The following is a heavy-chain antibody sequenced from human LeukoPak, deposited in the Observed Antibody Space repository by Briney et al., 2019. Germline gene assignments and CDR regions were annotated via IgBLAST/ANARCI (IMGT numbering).Heavy chain of an antibody. Sequence: SETLSLTCTVSGGSISSVDYPWSWIRHPPGKGLEWIGYIFHTGHTSYNPSLRSRATISVDMSKTQLSLRLTSVTAAETAVYCCARGFYGAGSQFDYWGQGTLVTVSS. J-gene: IGHJ4*02. CDR2: IFHTGHT. CDR3: ARGFYGAGSQFDY. D-gene: IGHD3-10*01. CDR1: GGSISSVDYP. V-gene: IGHV4-30-2*01.